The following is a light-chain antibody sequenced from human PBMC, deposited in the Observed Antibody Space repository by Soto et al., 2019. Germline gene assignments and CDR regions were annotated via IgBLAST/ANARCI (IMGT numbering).Light chain of an antibody. CDR1: QSISSY. V-gene: IGKV3-15*01. J-gene: IGKJ1*01. CDR2: GAS. CDR3: HQANYWPRGT. Sequence: EIVMTQSPATLSVSPGERATLSCRASQSISSYLAWYQQKPGHAPRLLIYGASTRATDIPARFSGGGSGTEFTPTINSRQSKVVAVSFFHQANYWPRGTFGQGTKVDVK.